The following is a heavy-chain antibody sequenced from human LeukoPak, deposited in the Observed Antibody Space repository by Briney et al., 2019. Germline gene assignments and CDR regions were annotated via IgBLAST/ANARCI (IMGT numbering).Heavy chain of an antibody. D-gene: IGHD5-18*01. CDR2: INPNSGGT. J-gene: IGHJ3*02. V-gene: IGHV1-2*06. Sequence: ASVKVSCKASGYTFTGYYMHWVRQAPGQGLEWMGRINPNSGGTNYAQKFQGRVTMTRDTSISTAYMELSRLRSDDTAVYYCARQTIILLWGSDAFDIWGQGTMVTVSS. CDR3: ARQTIILLWGSDAFDI. CDR1: GYTFTGYY.